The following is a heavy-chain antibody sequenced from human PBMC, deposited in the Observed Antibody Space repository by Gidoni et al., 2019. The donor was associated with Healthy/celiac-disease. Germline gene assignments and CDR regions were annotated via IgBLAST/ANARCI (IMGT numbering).Heavy chain of an antibody. CDR1: GGSFSGYY. CDR2: INHSGST. D-gene: IGHD5-12*01. J-gene: IGHJ4*02. Sequence: QVQLQQWGAGLLKPSETLSLTCAVYGGSFSGYYWSWIRQPPGKGLEWIGEINHSGSTNYNPSLKSRVTISVDTSKNQFSLKLSSVTAADTAVYYCARGPRGYPLRPTDYWGQGTLVTVSS. CDR3: ARGPRGYPLRPTDY. V-gene: IGHV4-34*01.